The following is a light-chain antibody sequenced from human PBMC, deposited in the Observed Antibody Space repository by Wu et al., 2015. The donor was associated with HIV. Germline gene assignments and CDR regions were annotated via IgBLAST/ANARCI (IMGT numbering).Light chain of an antibody. CDR1: QSVSSN. CDR2: GAS. CDR3: QQYDNWMWT. V-gene: IGKV3-15*01. Sequence: EIVLTQSPGTLSLSPGERATLSCRASQSVSSNLAWYQQKPGQAPRLLIYGASTRATGIPARFSGSGSGTEFSLTISTVQSEDFAIYYCQQYDNWMWTFGQGSKVEIK. J-gene: IGKJ1*01.